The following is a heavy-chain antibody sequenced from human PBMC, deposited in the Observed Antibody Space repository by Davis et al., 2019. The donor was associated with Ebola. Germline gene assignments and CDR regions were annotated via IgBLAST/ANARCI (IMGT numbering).Heavy chain of an antibody. CDR3: ARLTPIGIAAAGTVDP. V-gene: IGHV4-59*08. J-gene: IGHJ5*02. CDR2: INHSGST. Sequence: SETLSLTCTVSGGSISSYYWSWIRQPPGKGLEWIGEINHSGSTNYNPSLKSRVTISVDTSKNQFSLKLSSVTAADTAVYYCARLTPIGIAAAGTVDPWGQGTLVTVSS. D-gene: IGHD6-13*01. CDR1: GGSISSYY.